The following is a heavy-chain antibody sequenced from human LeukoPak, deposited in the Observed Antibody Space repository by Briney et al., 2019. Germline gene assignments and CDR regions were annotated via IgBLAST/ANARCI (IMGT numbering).Heavy chain of an antibody. CDR1: GFTFSSYG. CDR2: ISYDGSNK. V-gene: IGHV3-30*18. D-gene: IGHD3-10*01. CDR3: AKDESVRGKPPFDY. J-gene: IGHJ4*02. Sequence: PGGSLRLSCAASGFTFSSYGMHWVRQAPGKGLEWVAVISYDGSNKYYADSVKGRFTISRDNSKNTLYLQTNSLRAEDTAVYYCAKDESVRGKPPFDYWGQGTLVTVSS.